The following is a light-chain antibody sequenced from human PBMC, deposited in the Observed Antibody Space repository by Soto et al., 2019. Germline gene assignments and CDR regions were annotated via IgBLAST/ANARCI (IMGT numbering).Light chain of an antibody. CDR3: MQGTHWPYT. Sequence: DVVMTQSPLSLPVTLGQPASISCRSSQSLVYSDGNTYLNWFQQRPGQSPRRLIYKVSNWDSGALDGVSGSGSGTNLTLKISRVEAEDVGVYYCMQGTHWPYTFGQGTKLEIK. CDR2: KVS. J-gene: IGKJ2*01. V-gene: IGKV2D-30*01. CDR1: QSLVYSDGNTY.